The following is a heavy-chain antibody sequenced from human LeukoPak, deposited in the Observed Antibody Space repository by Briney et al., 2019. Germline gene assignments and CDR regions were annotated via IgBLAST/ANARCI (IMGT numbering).Heavy chain of an antibody. CDR1: AYTFTSYD. D-gene: IGHD3-22*01. V-gene: IGHV1-8*03. CDR2: MNPNSGNT. Sequence: ASVKVSCKASAYTFTSYDINWVRQATGQGLEWMGWMNPNSGNTGYAQKFQGRVTITRNTSISTAYMELSSLRSEDTAVYYCARGPTKHYYDSSGYYYWGQGTLVTVSS. CDR3: ARGPTKHYYDSSGYYY. J-gene: IGHJ4*02.